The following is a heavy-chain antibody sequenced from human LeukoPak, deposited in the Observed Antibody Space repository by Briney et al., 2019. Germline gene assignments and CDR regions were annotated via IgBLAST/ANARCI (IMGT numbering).Heavy chain of an antibody. D-gene: IGHD1-26*01. J-gene: IGHJ4*02. CDR1: GCTFSSYA. CDR3: ATDSGSFDS. Sequence: GGSLRLSCAASGCTFSSYAMSWVRQAPGKGLEWVSAISGSGGSTYYADSVKGRSTIARDNSHNTMYLQMHRMRAEDTAVYYCATDSGSFDSWGQGNLVTVSS. CDR2: ISGSGGST. V-gene: IGHV3-23*01.